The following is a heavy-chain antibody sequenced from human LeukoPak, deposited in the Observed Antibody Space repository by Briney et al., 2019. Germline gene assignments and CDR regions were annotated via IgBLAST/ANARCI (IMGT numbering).Heavy chain of an antibody. D-gene: IGHD1-20*01. CDR1: GASITSSSFF. J-gene: IGHJ5*02. CDR2: ISYSGNT. Sequence: SETLSLTCTVSGASITSSSFFWGWIRQPPGKGLEWIGSISYSGNTFYNSSLRSRVTISVDTSENQFSLKLTSVTAADTAVYYCVRRRAYNFYDPWGQGTLVTVSS. V-gene: IGHV4-39*01. CDR3: VRRRAYNFYDP.